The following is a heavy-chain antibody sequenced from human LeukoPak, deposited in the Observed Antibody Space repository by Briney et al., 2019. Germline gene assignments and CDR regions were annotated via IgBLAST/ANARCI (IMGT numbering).Heavy chain of an antibody. CDR3: ARVPLVVVEAAAPPGGHV. Sequence: SQTLSLTCTVSGGSISSGSYYWSWIRQPAGKGLEWIGRIYTSGSTNYNPSLKSRVTISVDTSKNQFSLKLSSVTAADTAVYYCARVPLVVVEAAAPPGGHVWGKGTTVTVSS. CDR1: GGSISSGSYY. CDR2: IYTSGST. J-gene: IGHJ6*04. D-gene: IGHD2-15*01. V-gene: IGHV4-61*02.